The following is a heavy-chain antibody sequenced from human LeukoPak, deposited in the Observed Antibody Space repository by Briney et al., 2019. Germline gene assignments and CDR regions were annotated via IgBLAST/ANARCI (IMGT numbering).Heavy chain of an antibody. CDR1: GFTFSNYA. D-gene: IGHD3-10*01. CDR2: ISGSGGST. J-gene: IGHJ4*02. V-gene: IGHV3-23*01. Sequence: GGSLRLSCAASGFTFSNYAMRWVRQAPGKGLEWVSAISGSGGSTYYADSVKGRFTISRDNSKNTLYLQMNSLRAEDTAVYYCAKDPRYAYGPGDLIFDYWGQGTLVTVSS. CDR3: AKDPRYAYGPGDLIFDY.